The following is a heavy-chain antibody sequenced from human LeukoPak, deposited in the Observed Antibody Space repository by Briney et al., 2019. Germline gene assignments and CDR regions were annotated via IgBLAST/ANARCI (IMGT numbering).Heavy chain of an antibody. CDR2: IKEDGSAK. D-gene: IGHD5-12*01. J-gene: IGHJ3*02. V-gene: IGHV3-7*01. Sequence: GGSLRLSCAASGFTFSNSWMSWVRQAPGKGLEWVANIKEDGSAKNFVDAVKGRFTISRDNAKNSLYLQMNSLRADDTAVYYCARDSGYNAFDIWGQGTMVTVSS. CDR3: ARDSGYNAFDI. CDR1: GFTFSNSW.